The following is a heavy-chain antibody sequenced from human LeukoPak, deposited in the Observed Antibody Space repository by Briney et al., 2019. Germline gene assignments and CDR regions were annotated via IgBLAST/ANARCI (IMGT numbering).Heavy chain of an antibody. CDR2: ISGSGGRT. J-gene: IGHJ4*02. V-gene: IGHV3-23*01. CDR3: ARDKRQERWPDY. Sequence: GGSLRLSCAASGFTFSSYAMTWGRRAPGKGLEWVSGISGSGGRTNYADSVKGRFTISRDNAKNSLYLQMDSLRAEDTAVYYCARDKRQERWPDYWGQGTLVTVSS. D-gene: IGHD5-24*01. CDR1: GFTFSSYA.